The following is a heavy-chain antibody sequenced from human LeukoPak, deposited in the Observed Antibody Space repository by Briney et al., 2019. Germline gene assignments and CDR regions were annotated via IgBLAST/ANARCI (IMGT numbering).Heavy chain of an antibody. V-gene: IGHV3-23*01. CDR2: IRGIGGST. D-gene: IGHD6-6*01. Sequence: GGSLRLSCAASGFTLSNYAMSWVRQAPGKGLECVSGIRGIGGSTYYSDSVKGRITISRDNSKNTLYLQMNSLRAEDTAVYYCAKSFDSYSSSSIDYYLDVWGKGTTVTVSS. J-gene: IGHJ6*03. CDR3: AKSFDSYSSSSIDYYLDV. CDR1: GFTLSNYA.